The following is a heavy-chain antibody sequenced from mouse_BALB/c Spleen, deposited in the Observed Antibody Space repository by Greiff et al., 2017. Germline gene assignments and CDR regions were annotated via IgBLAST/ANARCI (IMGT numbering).Heavy chain of an antibody. Sequence: VQLQESGPGLVAPSQSLSITCTVSGFSLTSYGVHWVRQPPGKGLEWLGIIWAAGSTNYNSALMSRLSISKDNSKSQVFLKMNSLQTDDTAMYYCARCPIYYDYDDYYAMDYWGQGTSVTVSS. D-gene: IGHD2-4*01. J-gene: IGHJ4*01. V-gene: IGHV2-9*02. CDR3: ARCPIYYDYDDYYAMDY. CDR1: GFSLTSYG. CDR2: IWAAGST.